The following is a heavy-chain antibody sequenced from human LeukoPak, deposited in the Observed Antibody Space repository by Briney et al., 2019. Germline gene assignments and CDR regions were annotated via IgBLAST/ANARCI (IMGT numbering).Heavy chain of an antibody. CDR3: ARGWVNYYYMDV. V-gene: IGHV4-39*07. J-gene: IGHJ6*03. CDR1: GGSISSSSYY. Sequence: SETLSLTCTVSGGSISSSSYYWGWIRQPPGKGLEWIGSIYYSGSTNYNPSLKSRVTISVDTSKNQFSLKLSSVTAADTAVYYCARGWVNYYYMDVWGKGTTVTVSS. D-gene: IGHD2-21*01. CDR2: IYYSGST.